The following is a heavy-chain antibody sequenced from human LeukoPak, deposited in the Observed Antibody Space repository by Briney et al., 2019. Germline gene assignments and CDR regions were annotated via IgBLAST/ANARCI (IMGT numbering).Heavy chain of an antibody. CDR2: IYTSGST. J-gene: IGHJ4*02. CDR1: GGSISSYY. V-gene: IGHV4-4*07. CDR3: ARDRGTTGTTPLDY. D-gene: IGHD1-1*01. Sequence: SETLSLTCIVSGGSISSYYWSWIRQPAGKGLEWIGRIYTSGSTNYNPSLKSRVTMSVDTSKNQFSLKLSSVTAADTAVYYCARDRGTTGTTPLDYWGQGTLVTVSS.